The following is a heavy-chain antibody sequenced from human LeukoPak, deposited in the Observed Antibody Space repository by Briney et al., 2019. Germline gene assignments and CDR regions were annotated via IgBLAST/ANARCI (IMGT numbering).Heavy chain of an antibody. Sequence: SETLSLTCTVSGGSISSGGYYWSWIRQPPGKGLEWIGEINHSGSTNYNPSLKSRVTISVDTSKNQFSLKLSSVTAADTAVYYCARRVGSGSYYKGWGQGTLVTVSS. D-gene: IGHD3-10*01. CDR2: INHSGST. CDR1: GGSISSGGYY. V-gene: IGHV4-39*07. CDR3: ARRVGSGSYYKG. J-gene: IGHJ4*02.